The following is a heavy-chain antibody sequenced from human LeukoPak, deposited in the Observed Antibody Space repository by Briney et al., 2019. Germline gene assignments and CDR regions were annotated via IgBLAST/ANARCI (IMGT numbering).Heavy chain of an antibody. Sequence: PSETLSLTCTVSGGPIRTYYWSSIRQPPGKRLQRIGYIYYAGRTNYSPSLKTRVTISVDTSKEQFSLRLISVTAADTAVYYCARVVLTSDWAFDICGQGTMVTVSA. J-gene: IGHJ3*02. V-gene: IGHV4-59*12. CDR3: ARVVLTSDWAFDI. CDR2: IYYAGRT. D-gene: IGHD2-21*02. CDR1: GGPIRTYY.